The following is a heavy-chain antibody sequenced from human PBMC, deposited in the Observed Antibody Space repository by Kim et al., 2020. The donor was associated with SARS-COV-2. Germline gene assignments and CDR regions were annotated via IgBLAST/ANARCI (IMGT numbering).Heavy chain of an antibody. Sequence: GGSLRLSCAASGFTFSSYAMSWVRQAPGKGLEWVSAISGSGGSTYYADSVKGRFTISRDNSKNTLYLQMNSLRAEDTAVYYCAKDLNFGVEGQRGYYFDSWGQGTLVTVSS. D-gene: IGHD3-10*01. CDR1: GFTFSSYA. CDR3: AKDLNFGVEGQRGYYFDS. J-gene: IGHJ4*02. V-gene: IGHV3-23*01. CDR2: ISGSGGST.